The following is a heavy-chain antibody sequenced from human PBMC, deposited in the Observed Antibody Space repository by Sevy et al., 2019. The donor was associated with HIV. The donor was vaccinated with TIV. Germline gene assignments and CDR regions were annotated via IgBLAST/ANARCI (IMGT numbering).Heavy chain of an antibody. V-gene: IGHV1-18*01. Sequence: AAVKVSCKASGYTFTSYGISWVRQAPRQGLEWMGWISAYNGNTNYAQELQGRVTMITDTSTSTAYVELRSLRSDDTAIYYCSRDLGGYGGNSIDYWGQGTLVYVSS. CDR3: SRDLGGYGGNSIDY. J-gene: IGHJ4*02. CDR2: ISAYNGNT. CDR1: GYTFTSYG. D-gene: IGHD2-21*02.